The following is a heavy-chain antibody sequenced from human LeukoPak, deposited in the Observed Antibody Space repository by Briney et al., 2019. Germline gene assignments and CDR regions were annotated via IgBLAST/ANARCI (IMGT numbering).Heavy chain of an antibody. CDR3: ARRLCTNGVCSPPYYFDY. J-gene: IGHJ4*02. Sequence: PSETLSLTCTVSGGSISSSSYYWGWIRQPPGKGLEWIGSIYYSGSTYYNPSLKSRVTISVDTSKNQFSLKLSSVTAADTAVYYCARRLCTNGVCSPPYYFDYWGQGTLVTVSS. CDR1: GGSISSSSYY. V-gene: IGHV4-39*01. D-gene: IGHD2-8*01. CDR2: IYYSGST.